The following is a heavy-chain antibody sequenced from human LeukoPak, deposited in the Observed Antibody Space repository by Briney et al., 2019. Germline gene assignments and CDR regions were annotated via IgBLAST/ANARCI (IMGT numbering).Heavy chain of an antibody. CDR3: ARHRGGFDL. V-gene: IGHV4-59*01. CDR2: IYYSGGT. CDR1: GGSISSYY. Sequence: SETLSLTYTVSGGSISSYYWSWLRQPPGKGLEWLGYIYYSGGTNYNPSLKSRVTISVDTSKIHFSLKLSSVTAADTAAYYCARHRGGFDLWGQGTMVTVSS. D-gene: IGHD2-15*01. J-gene: IGHJ3*01.